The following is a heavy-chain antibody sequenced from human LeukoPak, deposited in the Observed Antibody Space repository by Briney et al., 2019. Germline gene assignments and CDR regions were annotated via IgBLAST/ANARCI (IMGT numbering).Heavy chain of an antibody. Sequence: GGSLRLSCVASGFPFSSYWMTWVRHAPGKGLEWVANINQDGSKKSYVDSVKGRFTISRDNAKNSLYLQMNSLRAEDTAIYYCTRVGYIDEGIDYWGQGTLVTVSS. V-gene: IGHV3-7*04. CDR2: INQDGSKK. CDR1: GFPFSSYW. CDR3: TRVGYIDEGIDY. J-gene: IGHJ4*02. D-gene: IGHD5-24*01.